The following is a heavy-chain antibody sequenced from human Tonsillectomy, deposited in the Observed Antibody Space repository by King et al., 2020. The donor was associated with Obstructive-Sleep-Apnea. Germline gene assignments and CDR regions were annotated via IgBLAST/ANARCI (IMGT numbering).Heavy chain of an antibody. V-gene: IGHV5-51*01. CDR3: ARHGAAVHFYGMDV. Sequence: QLVQSGAEVKKPGESLRISCQGSGYSFSSYWIAWGRQMPGKGLDWLGIIYPVDSAINYSPPFQGQVTISVDKSISTAYLQWSSLKASDSAIYYCARHGAAVHFYGMDVWGQGTTVTVS. CDR1: GYSFSSYW. J-gene: IGHJ6*02. D-gene: IGHD6-13*01. CDR2: IYPVDSAI.